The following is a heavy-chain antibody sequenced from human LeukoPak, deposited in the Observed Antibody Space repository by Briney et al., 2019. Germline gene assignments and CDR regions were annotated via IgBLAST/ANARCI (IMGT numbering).Heavy chain of an antibody. CDR1: GGSISSSSYY. J-gene: IGHJ4*02. Sequence: SETLSLTCTVSGGSISSSSYYWGWIRQPPGKGLEWIGSIYYSGSTYYNPSLKSRVTISVDTSKNQFSLKLSSVTAADTAVYHCARLEYSSSNWGQGTLVTVSS. CDR3: ARLEYSSSN. CDR2: IYYSGST. V-gene: IGHV4-39*01. D-gene: IGHD6-6*01.